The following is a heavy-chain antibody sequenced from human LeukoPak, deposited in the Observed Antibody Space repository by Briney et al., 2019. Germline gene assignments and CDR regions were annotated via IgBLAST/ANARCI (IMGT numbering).Heavy chain of an antibody. D-gene: IGHD5-24*01. CDR1: GFTFSSYS. V-gene: IGHV3-21*01. CDR3: ATRDCAACS. J-gene: IGHJ4*02. Sequence: KSGGSLRLSCAASGFTFSSYSMNWVRQAPGKGLEWVSSISSSSSYIYHADSVKGRFTISRDNAKNSLYLQMNSLRAEDTAVYYCATRDCAACSWGQGTLVTVSS. CDR2: ISSSSSYI.